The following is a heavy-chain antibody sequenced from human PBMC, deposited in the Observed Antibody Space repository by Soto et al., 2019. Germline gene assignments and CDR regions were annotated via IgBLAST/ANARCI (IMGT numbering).Heavy chain of an antibody. CDR1: GGSISSSSYY. CDR2: IYYTGST. V-gene: IGHV4-39*01. D-gene: IGHD3-3*01. J-gene: IGHJ6*02. CDR3: ASTSEYGSGYGYGMDA. Sequence: QLQLQESGPGLVKPSETMSLTCTVSGGSISSSSYYWGWIRQPPGKGLEWIGSIYYTGSTYCNQSLKSRVSISVSTSKNQFSLKLSSVTAADTAVYYCASTSEYGSGYGYGMDAWGQGTTVTVS.